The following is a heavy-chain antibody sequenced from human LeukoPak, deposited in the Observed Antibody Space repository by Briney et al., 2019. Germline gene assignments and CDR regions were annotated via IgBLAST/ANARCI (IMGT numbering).Heavy chain of an antibody. V-gene: IGHV3-48*04. J-gene: IGHJ4*02. CDR3: ARSSRLTFDY. CDR2: ISSSSTI. D-gene: IGHD6-6*01. Sequence: GGSLRLSCAASGFTFSSSGMHWVRQAPGKGLEWVSYISSSSTIYYADSVKGRFTISRDNAKNSLYLQMNSLRAEDTAVYYCARSSRLTFDYWGQGTLVTVSS. CDR1: GFTFSSSG.